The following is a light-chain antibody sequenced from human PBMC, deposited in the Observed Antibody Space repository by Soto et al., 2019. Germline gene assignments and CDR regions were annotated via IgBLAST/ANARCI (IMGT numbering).Light chain of an antibody. CDR1: QTISSY. CDR2: AAS. J-gene: IGKJ4*01. V-gene: IGKV1-39*01. CDR3: QQSYSTPLLT. Sequence: DIQMTQSPSSLSASVGDRVTITCRAGQTISSYLNWYQQRPGKAPKLLIYAASSLQSGAPSRFSGSGSGTDFTLTISSLHPEDFATYYCQQSYSTPLLTFGGGTKVEIK.